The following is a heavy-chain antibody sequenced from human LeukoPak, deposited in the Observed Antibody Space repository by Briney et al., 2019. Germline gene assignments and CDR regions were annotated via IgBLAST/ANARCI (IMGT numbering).Heavy chain of an antibody. V-gene: IGHV3-23*01. CDR3: ARLISTSSSRFSDY. J-gene: IGHJ4*02. D-gene: IGHD6-6*01. CDR1: GFTFSNYA. Sequence: GGSLRLACAASGFTFSNYAMSWVRQAPGKGLEWVSAISISGENIYYADSVKGRFTISRDTSRNTLYLQMHSLRAEDTAVYYCARLISTSSSRFSDYWGQGTLVTVSS. CDR2: ISISGENI.